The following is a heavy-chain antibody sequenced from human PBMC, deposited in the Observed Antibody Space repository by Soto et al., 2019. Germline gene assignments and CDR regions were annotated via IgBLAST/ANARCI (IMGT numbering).Heavy chain of an antibody. D-gene: IGHD3-22*01. CDR3: ARAEDYYDSSGYCSFDY. Sequence: ASVKVSCKASGYTFTSYGISWVRQAPGQGLEWMGWISAYNGNTNYAQKLQGRVTMTTDTSTSTAYMELRSLRSDDTAVYYCARAEDYYDSSGYCSFDYWGQGTLVXVSS. V-gene: IGHV1-18*01. CDR1: GYTFTSYG. J-gene: IGHJ4*02. CDR2: ISAYNGNT.